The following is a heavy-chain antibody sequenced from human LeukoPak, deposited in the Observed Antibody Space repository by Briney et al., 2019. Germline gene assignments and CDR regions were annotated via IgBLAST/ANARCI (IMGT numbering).Heavy chain of an antibody. CDR2: ISGDGGST. Sequence: GSLRLSCAASGFTFDDYAMHWVRQAPGKGLEWVSLISGDGGSTYYADSVKGRFTISRDNSKNTLFLQMNRLRAEDTAVYYCAGRRVLDASFDYWGQGTLVTVSS. V-gene: IGHV3-43*02. CDR3: AGRRVLDASFDY. D-gene: IGHD3-16*01. J-gene: IGHJ4*02. CDR1: GFTFDDYA.